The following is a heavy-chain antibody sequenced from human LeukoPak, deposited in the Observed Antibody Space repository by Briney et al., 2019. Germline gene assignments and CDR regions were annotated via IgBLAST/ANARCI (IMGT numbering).Heavy chain of an antibody. D-gene: IGHD2-8*01. J-gene: IGHJ6*02. V-gene: IGHV1-69*04. CDR3: ARDREWGLDV. Sequence: SVKVSCKASGGTFSSYIISWVRQAPGQGLEWMGRIIPTLDLENNAQNFQDRVTITADKSTGIAYMELSSLRSEDTAVYFCARDREWGLDVWGQGTTVTVSS. CDR2: IIPTLDLE. CDR1: GGTFSSYI.